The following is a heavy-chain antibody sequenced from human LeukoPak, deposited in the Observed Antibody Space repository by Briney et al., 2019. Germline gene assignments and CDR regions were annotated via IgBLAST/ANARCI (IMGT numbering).Heavy chain of an antibody. D-gene: IGHD6-13*01. CDR3: ARDQDHSTTYIAAAGRSNWFDP. CDR1: GFTFSSYW. CDR2: IKQDGSEK. V-gene: IGHV3-7*01. J-gene: IGHJ5*02. Sequence: GGSLRLSCAASGFTFSSYWMSWVRQAPGKGLEWVANIKQDGSEKYYVDSVKGRFTISRDNAKNSLYLQMNSLRAEDTAVYYCARDQDHSTTYIAAAGRSNWFDPWGQGTLVTVSS.